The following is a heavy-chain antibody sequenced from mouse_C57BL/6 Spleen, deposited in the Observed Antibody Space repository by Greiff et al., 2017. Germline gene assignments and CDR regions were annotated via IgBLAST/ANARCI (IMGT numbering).Heavy chain of an antibody. Sequence: QVQLQQPGAELVKPGASVKLSCTASGFTFTSYWMQWVKQRPGQGLEWIGEIDPSDSYTNYNQKFKGKATLTVDTSSTTAYMQLSSLTSEDSAIYYCARSGPYYSIAWFAYWGQGTLVTVSA. CDR3: ARSGPYYSIAWFAY. CDR1: GFTFTSYW. J-gene: IGHJ3*01. D-gene: IGHD2-5*01. CDR2: IDPSDSYT. V-gene: IGHV1-50*01.